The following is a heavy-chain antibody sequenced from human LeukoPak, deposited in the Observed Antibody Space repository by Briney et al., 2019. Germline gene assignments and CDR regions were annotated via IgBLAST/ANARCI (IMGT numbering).Heavy chain of an antibody. J-gene: IGHJ4*02. Sequence: GGSLRLSCAASGFTFSNYWMSWVRQAPGKGLEWVSAISGSGGSTYYADSVKGRFTISRDNSKNTLYLQMNSLRAEDTAVYYCATWGYCSSTSCYSDYWGQGTLVTVSS. D-gene: IGHD2-2*01. CDR1: GFTFSNYW. CDR2: ISGSGGST. V-gene: IGHV3-23*01. CDR3: ATWGYCSSTSCYSDY.